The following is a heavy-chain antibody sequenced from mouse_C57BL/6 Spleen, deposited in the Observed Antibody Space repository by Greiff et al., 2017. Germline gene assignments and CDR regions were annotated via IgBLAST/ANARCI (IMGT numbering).Heavy chain of an antibody. V-gene: IGHV1-82*01. Sequence: QVQLKESGPELVKPGASVKISCKASGYAFSSSWMNWVKQRPGKGLEWIGRIYPGDGDTNYNGKFKGKATLTADKSSSTAYMQLSSLTSEDSAVYFCARHYYYGSSYWYFDVWGTGTTVTVSS. CDR2: IYPGDGDT. CDR3: ARHYYYGSSYWYFDV. J-gene: IGHJ1*03. D-gene: IGHD1-1*01. CDR1: GYAFSSSW.